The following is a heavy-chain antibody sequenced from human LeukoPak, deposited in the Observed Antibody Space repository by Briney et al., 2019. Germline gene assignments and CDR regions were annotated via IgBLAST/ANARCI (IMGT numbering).Heavy chain of an antibody. J-gene: IGHJ4*02. D-gene: IGHD6-13*01. V-gene: IGHV3-48*04. CDR2: ISSSSSTI. CDR1: GFTFSSYS. Sequence: GGSLRLSCAASGFTFSSYSMNWVRQAPGKGLEWVSYISSSSSTIYYADSVKGRFTISRDNAKNSLYLQMNSLRAEDTAVYYCARDRSFSGSSWYGFDYWGQGTLVTVSS. CDR3: ARDRSFSGSSWYGFDY.